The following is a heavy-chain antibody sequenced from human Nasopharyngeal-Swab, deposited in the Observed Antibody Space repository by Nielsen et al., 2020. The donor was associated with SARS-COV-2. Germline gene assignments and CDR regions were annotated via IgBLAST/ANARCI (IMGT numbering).Heavy chain of an antibody. D-gene: IGHD2/OR15-2a*01. CDR2: IGTSSTPI. J-gene: IGHJ4*01. CDR3: VRGWRSNSFDY. V-gene: IGHV3-48*01. Sequence: GESLKTPCAASGFTLSTYSMDWVRQVPGKGLEWVAHIGTSSTPIYYADSVRGRFSISRDNAKNSLSLLMSTLRGEDTAVYYCVRGWRSNSFDYWGQGARVTVSA. CDR1: GFTLSTYS.